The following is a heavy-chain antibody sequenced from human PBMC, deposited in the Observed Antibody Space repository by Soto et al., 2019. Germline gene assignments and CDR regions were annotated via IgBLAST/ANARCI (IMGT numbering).Heavy chain of an antibody. CDR2: IYFSGIT. V-gene: IGHV4-30-4*01. CDR1: GGSISSGDYY. J-gene: IGHJ4*02. CDR3: ARVGRDYGDNSGIDPYVDY. D-gene: IGHD4-17*01. Sequence: QVQLQESGPGLVKPPQTLSLTCTVSGGSISSGDYYWGWIRQTPGKGLEWIGYIYFSGITYYNPSLKSRTAISVDTSKNQFSLNLSSVTAADTAVYYCARVGRDYGDNSGIDPYVDYWGQGTLVTVSS.